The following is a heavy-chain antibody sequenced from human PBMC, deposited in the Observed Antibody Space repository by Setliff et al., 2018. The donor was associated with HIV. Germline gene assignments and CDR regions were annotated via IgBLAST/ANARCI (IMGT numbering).Heavy chain of an antibody. CDR1: EGTFSSHA. V-gene: IGHV1-69*10. Sequence: ASVKVSCKASEGTFSSHASNWVRQAPGQGREWMGGIIPIVDKTNYAQKFQGGVAITADKSTITAYMELSSLRSEDTAVYYCAREPDYGIRDAFDIWGQGTMVTVSS. CDR2: IIPIVDKT. CDR3: AREPDYGIRDAFDI. D-gene: IGHD4-17*01. J-gene: IGHJ3*02.